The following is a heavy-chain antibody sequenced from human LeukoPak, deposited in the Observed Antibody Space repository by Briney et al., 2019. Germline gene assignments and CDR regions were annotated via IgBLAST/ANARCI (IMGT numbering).Heavy chain of an antibody. CDR3: ARAPDDFWSGYQADV. Sequence: PGGSLRLSCAASGFTVSSNYMSWVRQAPGKGLEWVSSISSSSSYIYYADSVKGRFTISRDNAKNSLYLQMNSLRAEDTAVYYCARAPDDFWSGYQADVWGQGTTVTVSS. CDR1: GFTVSSNY. D-gene: IGHD3-3*01. V-gene: IGHV3-21*01. CDR2: ISSSSSYI. J-gene: IGHJ6*02.